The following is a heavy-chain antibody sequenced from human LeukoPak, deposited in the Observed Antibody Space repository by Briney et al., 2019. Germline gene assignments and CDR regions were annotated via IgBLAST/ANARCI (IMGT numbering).Heavy chain of an antibody. Sequence: SETLSLTCTVSGGSISSSTYYWSWIRQPPGKGLEWIGSINYSGSTYYNPSLKSRVTIPVDTSKNQFSLNLSSVTAADTAVYYCARLWSSSGWSFAYWGQGTLVTVSS. CDR3: ARLWSSSGWSFAY. CDR1: GGSISSSTYY. V-gene: IGHV4-39*01. J-gene: IGHJ4*02. D-gene: IGHD6-19*01. CDR2: INYSGST.